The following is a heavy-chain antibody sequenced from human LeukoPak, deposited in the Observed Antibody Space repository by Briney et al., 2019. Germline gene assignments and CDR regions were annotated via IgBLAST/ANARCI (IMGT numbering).Heavy chain of an antibody. CDR3: SKDRQAQEVDAFDI. CDR2: ISSSGSTI. V-gene: IGHV3-48*03. J-gene: IGHJ3*02. Sequence: GGSLRLSCAASGFTFSSYEMNWVRQAPGKGLEWVSYISSSGSTIYYADSVKGRFTISRDNSKNTLYLQMNSLRAEDTAVYYCSKDRQAQEVDAFDIWGQGTMVTVSS. CDR1: GFTFSSYE.